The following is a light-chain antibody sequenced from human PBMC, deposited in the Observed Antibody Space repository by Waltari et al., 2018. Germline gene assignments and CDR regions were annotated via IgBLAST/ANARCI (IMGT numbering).Light chain of an antibody. J-gene: IGLJ2*01. CDR3: QSYDRTNVI. Sequence: NFMLTQPPSVSESPGKTVTISCTRSSGSIAGSYVQWFQLRPGSSPTILIYEDNQRPSGFTDRCSGASDSSSNSASLTISGLKTEDEADYYCQSYDRTNVIFGGGTKLTVL. CDR2: EDN. V-gene: IGLV6-57*01. CDR1: SGSIAGSY.